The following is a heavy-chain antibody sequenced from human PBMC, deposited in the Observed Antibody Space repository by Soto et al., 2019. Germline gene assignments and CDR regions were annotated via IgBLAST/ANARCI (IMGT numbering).Heavy chain of an antibody. CDR3: ARDRYCSGGSCYYFDY. Sequence: QVQLQESGPGLVKPSQTLSLTCTVSGGSISSGGYYWSWIRQHPGKGLEWIGYIYYSGSTYYNPSLKSLVTISVGTSKNRFSLKLRSVTAADTAVYYCARDRYCSGGSCYYFDYWGQGTLVTVSS. D-gene: IGHD2-15*01. CDR1: GGSISSGGYY. V-gene: IGHV4-31*01. J-gene: IGHJ4*02. CDR2: IYYSGST.